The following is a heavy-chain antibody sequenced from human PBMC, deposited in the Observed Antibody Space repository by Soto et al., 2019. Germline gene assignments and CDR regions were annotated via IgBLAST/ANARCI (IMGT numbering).Heavy chain of an antibody. Sequence: GGSLRLSCAASGFTFSSYAMSWVRQAPGKGLEWVSAISGSGGSTYYADSVKGRFTISRDNSKSTLYLQMNSLRAEDTAVYYCGGCYRPGYFQHWGQGTLVTVSS. V-gene: IGHV3-23*01. CDR3: GGCYRPGYFQH. CDR2: ISGSGGST. CDR1: GFTFSSYA. D-gene: IGHD1-26*01. J-gene: IGHJ1*01.